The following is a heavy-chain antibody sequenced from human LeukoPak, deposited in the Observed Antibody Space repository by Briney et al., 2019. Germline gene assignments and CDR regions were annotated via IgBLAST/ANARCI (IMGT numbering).Heavy chain of an antibody. V-gene: IGHV4-4*02. CDR2: IFQSGRT. CDR1: GVSISSTHW. D-gene: IGHD4-17*01. J-gene: IGHJ4*02. Sequence: SETLSLTCAVSGVSISSTHWWSWVRQPPGKGLEWIGEIFQSGRTKYNPSLKGRVTISVDKSRNQFSLNLSSATAADTAMYYCARIPAFYYGDYWTSSNYFDYWGQGTLVTVSS. CDR3: ARIPAFYYGDYWTSSNYFDY.